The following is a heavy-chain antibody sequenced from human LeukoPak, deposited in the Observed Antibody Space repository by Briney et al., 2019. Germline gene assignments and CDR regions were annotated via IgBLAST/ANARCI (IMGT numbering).Heavy chain of an antibody. CDR2: IYPGDSDT. D-gene: IGHD3-22*01. Sequence: GKSLKISCKGSGYSFTSYRIGWVRQMPGKGLEWMGIIYPGDSDTRYSPSFQGQVTISADKSISTAYLQWSSLKASDTAMYYCARGTYYYDSSGYYPRNYFDYWGQGTLVTVSS. CDR3: ARGTYYYDSSGYYPRNYFDY. J-gene: IGHJ4*02. V-gene: IGHV5-51*01. CDR1: GYSFTSYR.